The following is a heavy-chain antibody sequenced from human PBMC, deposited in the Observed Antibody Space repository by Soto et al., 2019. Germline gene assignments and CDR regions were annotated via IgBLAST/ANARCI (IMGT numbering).Heavy chain of an antibody. Sequence: GASVKVSCKASGGTFSSYAISWVRQAPGQGPEWMGGIIPIFGTANYAQKFQGRVTITADESTSTAYMELSSLRSEDTAVYYCARDFRYCSSTSCPGANWFDPWGQGTLVTVSS. CDR2: IIPIFGTA. J-gene: IGHJ5*02. D-gene: IGHD2-2*01. CDR1: GGTFSSYA. V-gene: IGHV1-69*13. CDR3: ARDFRYCSSTSCPGANWFDP.